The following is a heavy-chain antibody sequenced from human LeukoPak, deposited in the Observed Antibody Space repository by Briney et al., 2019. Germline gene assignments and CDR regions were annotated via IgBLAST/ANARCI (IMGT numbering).Heavy chain of an antibody. J-gene: IGHJ4*02. CDR3: ARASGYYFDY. Sequence: SETLSLTCAVSGGSITSGNWWSWVRQPPGKGLEYVGEIYHTGTTNYNPSLKSRVILSVDTSKNQFSLKLSSVTAADTAVYYCARASGYYFDYWGQGTLVTVSS. CDR2: IYHTGTT. D-gene: IGHD5-12*01. V-gene: IGHV4-4*02. CDR1: GGSITSGNW.